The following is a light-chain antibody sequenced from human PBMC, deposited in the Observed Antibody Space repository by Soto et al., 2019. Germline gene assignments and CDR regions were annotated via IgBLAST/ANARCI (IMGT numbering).Light chain of an antibody. CDR3: QQYNNWVT. Sequence: EIVMTQSPATLSVSPGERATLSCRASQSVRSRLAWYQQRPGQAPRLLIYGASTRATGIPARFSGSGSGTEFTLTISSLQSEDFAVYYCQQYNNWVTFGGGTKVDIK. CDR2: GAS. CDR1: QSVRSR. V-gene: IGKV3-15*01. J-gene: IGKJ4*01.